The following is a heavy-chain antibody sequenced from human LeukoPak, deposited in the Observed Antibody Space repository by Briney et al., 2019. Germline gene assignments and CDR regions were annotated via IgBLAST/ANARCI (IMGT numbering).Heavy chain of an antibody. D-gene: IGHD3-22*01. V-gene: IGHV3-15*01. Sequence: PGGSLRLSCAASGYTFRNAWVRGVRHAPGKGVEWVGRIKSKYDGGTTDYAAPVKGRFTISRDDSKNTLYLQMNSLKTEDTAVYYCFKPYYDSSGYYYVGDYWGQGTLVTVSS. CDR2: IKSKYDGGTT. J-gene: IGHJ4*02. CDR3: FKPYYDSSGYYYVGDY. CDR1: GYTFRNAW.